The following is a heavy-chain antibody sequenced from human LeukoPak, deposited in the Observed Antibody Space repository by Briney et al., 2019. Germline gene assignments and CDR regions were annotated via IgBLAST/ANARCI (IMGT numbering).Heavy chain of an antibody. Sequence: GGSLRLSCAASGFTFSSYWMSWVRQAPGKGLEWVANIKQDGSEKYYVDSVKGRFTISRDNAKNSLYLQMNSLRAEDTAVYYCAREGETVAGTDIDYWGQGTLVTVSS. CDR3: AREGETVAGTDIDY. CDR1: GFTFSSYW. V-gene: IGHV3-7*01. J-gene: IGHJ4*02. CDR2: IKQDGSEK. D-gene: IGHD6-19*01.